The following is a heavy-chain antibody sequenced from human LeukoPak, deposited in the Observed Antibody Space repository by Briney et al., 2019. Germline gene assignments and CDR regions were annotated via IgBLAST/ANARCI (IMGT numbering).Heavy chain of an antibody. J-gene: IGHJ4*02. CDR2: IYTSGST. CDR3: ARGVDYGDYYFDY. D-gene: IGHD4-17*01. CDR1: GGSISSGSYY. Sequence: PSQTLSLTCTVSGGSISSGSYYWSWIRRPAGKGLEWIGRIYTSGSTNYNPSLKSRVTMSVDTSKNQFSLKLSSVTAADTAVYYCARGVDYGDYYFDYWGQGTLVTVSS. V-gene: IGHV4-61*02.